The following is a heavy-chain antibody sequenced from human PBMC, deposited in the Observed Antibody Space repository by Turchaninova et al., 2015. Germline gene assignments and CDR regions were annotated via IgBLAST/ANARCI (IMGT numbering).Heavy chain of an antibody. CDR3: ASVTYSSFSPFDY. V-gene: IGHV1-2*02. J-gene: IGHJ4*02. Sequence: QVQLVQSGAEVKEPGSSVKVSCKASGYNFIDYYLHWVRQAPGKGREWMGWVNPTSGVTEYAQKFRGRVTMTRDTSISTAYMELNRLTSDDTAIYYCASVTYSSFSPFDYWGQGTLVTVSS. D-gene: IGHD4-11*01. CDR1: GYNFIDYY. CDR2: VNPTSGVT.